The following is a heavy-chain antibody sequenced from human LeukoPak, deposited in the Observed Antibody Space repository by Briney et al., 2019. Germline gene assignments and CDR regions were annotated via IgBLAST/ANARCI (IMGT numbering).Heavy chain of an antibody. Sequence: GGSLRLSCAASGFAFSSYAMSWVRQAPGKGLEWVPAISGSGGSTYYADSVKGRFTISRDNSKNTLYLQMNSLRAEDTAVYYCAKVPLVAGTFRTEYYFDYWGQGTLVTVSS. D-gene: IGHD6-19*01. CDR2: ISGSGGST. V-gene: IGHV3-23*01. CDR1: GFAFSSYA. J-gene: IGHJ4*02. CDR3: AKVPLVAGTFRTEYYFDY.